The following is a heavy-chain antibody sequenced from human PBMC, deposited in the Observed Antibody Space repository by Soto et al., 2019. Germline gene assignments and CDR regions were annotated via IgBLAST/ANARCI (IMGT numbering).Heavy chain of an antibody. Sequence: PGESLKISCAASGFTFSSFWMSWVRQAPGKGLEWVAHIKQDGTETYYVDSVKGRFTISRDNAKNLLYLQMNSLRAEDTAVFYCARAVATGAEYWGQGTLVTVSS. V-gene: IGHV3-7*03. CDR2: IKQDGTET. CDR3: ARAVATGAEY. CDR1: GFTFSSFW. J-gene: IGHJ4*02. D-gene: IGHD6-19*01.